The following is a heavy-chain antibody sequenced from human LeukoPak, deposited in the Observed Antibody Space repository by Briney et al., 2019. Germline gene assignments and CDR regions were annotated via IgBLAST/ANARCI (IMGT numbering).Heavy chain of an antibody. Sequence: GGSLRLSRAASGFTFSSYAMSWVRQAPGKGLEWVSVISGSGGSTYYADSVKGRFTISRDNSKNTLYLQMNSLRGDDTAVYYCAREFFGGWYGYFDYWGQGTLVTVSS. V-gene: IGHV3-23*01. CDR3: AREFFGGWYGYFDY. CDR1: GFTFSSYA. D-gene: IGHD6-19*01. J-gene: IGHJ4*02. CDR2: ISGSGGST.